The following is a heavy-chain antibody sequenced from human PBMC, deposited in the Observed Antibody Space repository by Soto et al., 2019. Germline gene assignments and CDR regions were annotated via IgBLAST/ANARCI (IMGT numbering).Heavy chain of an antibody. V-gene: IGHV1-69*09. CDR3: ATMKRARLDS. CDR1: GIMSSGYG. Sequence: QEQVVQSGPAMKEPGSSVKVSCRASGIMSSGYGFSWVRQAPGNGLEWVGRINPTLDSTQYAQNLQGRVSITVDKSTDTAYLEVTSLRLEDTAIYFCATMKRARLDSWGRGTVVTVSS. D-gene: IGHD6-25*01. CDR2: INPTLDST. J-gene: IGHJ4*02.